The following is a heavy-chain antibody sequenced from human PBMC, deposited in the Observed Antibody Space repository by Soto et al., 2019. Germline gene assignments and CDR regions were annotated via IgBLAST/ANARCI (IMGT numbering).Heavy chain of an antibody. D-gene: IGHD6-19*01. V-gene: IGHV3-15*01. CDR3: TRVAVAGKD. Sequence: GGSLRLSCVASGFSFSYYNMNWVRQAPGKGLEWVGRIKSKTDGRTTDYTAHVKGRFTISIDDSKNTLYLQMNSLKTEDTAVYYCTRVAVAGKDWGQGTLVTVSS. J-gene: IGHJ4*02. CDR1: GFSFSYYN. CDR2: IKSKTDGRTT.